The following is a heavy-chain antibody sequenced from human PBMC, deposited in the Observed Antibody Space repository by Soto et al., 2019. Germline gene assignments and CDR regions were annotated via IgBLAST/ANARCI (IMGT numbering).Heavy chain of an antibody. D-gene: IGHD2-21*02. V-gene: IGHV3-15*04. J-gene: IGHJ4*02. CDR2: LESTESGGAT. Sequence: EARLVESGGGLVRAGGSLRLSCAASGIILSDTWMNWVRQAPGKGLEWVARLESTESGGATDFASTVKGRFTISRDDSKNTLSLHMTRLEPEDTALYYCGAESHVTPYYFENWGRGALVTVSS. CDR3: GAESHVTPYYFEN. CDR1: GIILSDTW.